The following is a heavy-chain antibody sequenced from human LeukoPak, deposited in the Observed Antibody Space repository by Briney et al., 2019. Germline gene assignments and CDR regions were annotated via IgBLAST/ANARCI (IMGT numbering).Heavy chain of an antibody. CDR1: GFTFDDYA. V-gene: IGHV3-9*03. D-gene: IGHD3-10*01. Sequence: GGSLRLSCAASGFTFDDYAMHWVRQAPGKGLEWVSGISWNSGSIGYADSVKGRFTISRDNAKNSLYLQMNSLRAEDMALYYCAKDTGSWGQGTLVTVSS. CDR2: ISWNSGSI. CDR3: AKDTGS. J-gene: IGHJ5*02.